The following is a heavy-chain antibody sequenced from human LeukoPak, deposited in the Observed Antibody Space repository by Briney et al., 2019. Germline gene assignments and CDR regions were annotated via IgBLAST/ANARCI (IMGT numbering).Heavy chain of an antibody. CDR1: GGSFSGYY. CDR2: INHSGST. J-gene: IGHJ4*02. CDR3: ARGYCSGGSCYDFDY. V-gene: IGHV4-34*01. D-gene: IGHD2-15*01. Sequence: SETLSLTCAVYGGSFSGYYWSWIRQPPGKGLEWIGEINHSGSTNYNPSLKSRVTISVDTSKNQFSLKLSSVTAADTAVYYCARGYCSGGSCYDFDYWGQGNLVTVSS.